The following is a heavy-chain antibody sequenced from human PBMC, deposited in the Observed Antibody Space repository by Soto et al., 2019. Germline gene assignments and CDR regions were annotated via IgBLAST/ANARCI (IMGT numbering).Heavy chain of an antibody. Sequence: SETLSLTCTVSGASVRSGGYYWSWIRQPPGKGLEWIGYIHDSGSTHYNPSLKSRITISVDTSKNQFSLKLNSVISADTAVYYCARDRGHHDFSGYYQAPFDDWGLGILVT. D-gene: IGHD3-3*01. V-gene: IGHV4-61*08. CDR2: IHDSGST. CDR3: ARDRGHHDFSGYYQAPFDD. J-gene: IGHJ4*02. CDR1: GASVRSGGYY.